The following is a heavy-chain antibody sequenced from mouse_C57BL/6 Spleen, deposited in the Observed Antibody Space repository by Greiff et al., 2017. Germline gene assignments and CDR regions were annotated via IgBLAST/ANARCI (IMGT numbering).Heavy chain of an antibody. D-gene: IGHD1-1*01. Sequence: VQLQQPGAELVKPGASVKLSCKASGYTFTSYWMQWVKQRPGQGLEWIGEIDPSDSYTNYNQKFKGKATLTVDTSSSTAYMQLSSLTSEDSAVYYCAREDTTVVAPDYWGQGTTLTVSS. CDR1: GYTFTSYW. CDR3: AREDTTVVAPDY. J-gene: IGHJ2*01. CDR2: IDPSDSYT. V-gene: IGHV1-50*01.